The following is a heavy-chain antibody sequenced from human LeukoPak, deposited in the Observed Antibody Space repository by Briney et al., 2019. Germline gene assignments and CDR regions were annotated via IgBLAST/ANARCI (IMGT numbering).Heavy chain of an antibody. CDR3: ARQKVGEIQRCDS. Sequence: GSLRLSCAASGFTFNSYAMSWVRQPPGKGLAWIGSMSYSGTTYHNPSLKSRVTISVDTSKSQFSLKLSSVAAADTAVYYCARQKVGEIQRCDSWGQGTLVTVSS. J-gene: IGHJ4*02. CDR1: GFTFNSYA. CDR2: MSYSGTT. V-gene: IGHV4-39*01. D-gene: IGHD5-18*01.